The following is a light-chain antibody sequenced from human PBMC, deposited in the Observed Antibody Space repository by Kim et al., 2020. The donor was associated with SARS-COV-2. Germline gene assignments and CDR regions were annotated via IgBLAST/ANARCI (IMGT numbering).Light chain of an antibody. V-gene: IGKV4-1*01. CDR1: QSVLYSSNNKNY. J-gene: IGKJ3*01. CDR2: WAS. CDR3: QQYYSTPFT. Sequence: DIVITQSPDSLAVSLGERATINCKSSQSVLYSSNNKNYLAWYQQKPGQPPKLLIYWASTRESGVPDRFSGSGSGTDFTLTISSLQAEDVAVYYCQQYYSTPFTIGPGTKVDIK.